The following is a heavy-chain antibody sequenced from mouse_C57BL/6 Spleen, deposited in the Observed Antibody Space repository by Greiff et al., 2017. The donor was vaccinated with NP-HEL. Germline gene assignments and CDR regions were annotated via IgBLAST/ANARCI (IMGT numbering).Heavy chain of an antibody. J-gene: IGHJ2*01. CDR3: ARLNYGSDYFDY. CDR2: ISSGSSTI. Sequence: EVKLMESGGGLVKPGGSLKLSCAASGFTFSDYGMHWVRQAPEKGLEWVAYISSGSSTIYYADTVKGRFTISRDNAKNTLFLQMTSLRSEDTAMYYCARLNYGSDYFDYWGQGTTLTVSS. CDR1: GFTFSDYG. D-gene: IGHD1-1*01. V-gene: IGHV5-17*01.